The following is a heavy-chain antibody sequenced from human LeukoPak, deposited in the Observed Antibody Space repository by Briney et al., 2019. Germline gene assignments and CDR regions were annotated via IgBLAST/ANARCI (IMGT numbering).Heavy chain of an antibody. CDR3: ARHPELYFFDY. CDR2: ISYSGST. Sequence: PSETLSLTCTVSGGSMSSSYWTWIRQPPGKGLEWIGYISYSGSTNYNPSLKSRVTISADTSKNQVSLTLSSVTAADTAVYYCARHPELYFFDYWGQGTLVTVSS. V-gene: IGHV4-59*08. D-gene: IGHD3-10*01. CDR1: GGSMSSSY. J-gene: IGHJ4*02.